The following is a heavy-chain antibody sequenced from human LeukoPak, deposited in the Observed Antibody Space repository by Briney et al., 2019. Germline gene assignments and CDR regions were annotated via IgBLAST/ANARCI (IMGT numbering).Heavy chain of an antibody. CDR2: MNPNSGNT. J-gene: IGHJ5*02. D-gene: IGHD3-22*01. CDR1: GYTFTSYD. CDR3: ALPGDYYDSSGYWSSKYIWFDP. V-gene: IGHV1-8*01. Sequence: ASVKVSCKASGYTFTSYDINWVRQATGQGLEWMGWMNPNSGNTGYAQKFQGRVTMTRNTSISTAYMELSSLRSEDTAVYYCALPGDYYDSSGYWSSKYIWFDPWGQGTLVTVSS.